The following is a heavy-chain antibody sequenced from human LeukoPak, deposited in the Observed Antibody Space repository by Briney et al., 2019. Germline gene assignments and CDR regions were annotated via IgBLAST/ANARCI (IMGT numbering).Heavy chain of an antibody. J-gene: IGHJ4*02. CDR2: IIPILGIA. Sequence: SVKVSCKASGGTFSSYAISWVRQAPGQGLEWMGRIIPILGIANYAQKFQGRVTITADKSTSTAYMELSSLRAEDTAVYYCARDKDDSSGYYSRVDYWGQGTLVTVSS. CDR1: GGTFSSYA. CDR3: ARDKDDSSGYYSRVDY. V-gene: IGHV1-69*04. D-gene: IGHD3-22*01.